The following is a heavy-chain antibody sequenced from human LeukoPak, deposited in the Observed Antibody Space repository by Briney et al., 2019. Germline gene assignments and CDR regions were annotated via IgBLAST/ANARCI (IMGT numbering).Heavy chain of an antibody. J-gene: IGHJ4*02. D-gene: IGHD5-12*01. CDR1: GYTFTGYY. V-gene: IGHV1-2*06. CDR2: INPNSGGT. CDR3: ARDCRPYSGYDSGFDY. Sequence: ASVKVSCKASGYTFTGYYMHWVRQAPGQGLEWMGRINPNSGGTNYAQKFQGRVTMTRDTSISTAYMELSSLRSEDTAVYYCARDCRPYSGYDSGFDYWGQGTLVTVSS.